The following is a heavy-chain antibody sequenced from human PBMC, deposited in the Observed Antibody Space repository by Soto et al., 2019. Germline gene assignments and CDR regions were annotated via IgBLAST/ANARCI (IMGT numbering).Heavy chain of an antibody. Sequence: QVQLVQSGAEVKKPGASVKVSCKASGYTFTSYDINWVRQATGQGLEWMGWMNPNSGNTGYAQKCQGRVTMTRNTSISTAYMELSSLRSEDTAVYYCARGGITIFGVVITPYYYYGMDVWGQGTTVTVSS. D-gene: IGHD3-3*01. CDR3: ARGGITIFGVVITPYYYYGMDV. CDR1: GYTFTSYD. J-gene: IGHJ6*02. CDR2: MNPNSGNT. V-gene: IGHV1-8*01.